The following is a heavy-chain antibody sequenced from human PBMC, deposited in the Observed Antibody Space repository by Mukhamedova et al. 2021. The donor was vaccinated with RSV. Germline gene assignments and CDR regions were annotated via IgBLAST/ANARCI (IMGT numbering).Heavy chain of an antibody. V-gene: IGHV3-30*01. Sequence: ISYDGSNKYYADSVKGRFTISRDNSKNTLYLQMNSLRAEDTAVYYCARGMHYYDSSGPRSDGSYWGQGTLVTVSS. CDR3: ARGMHYYDSSGPRSDGSY. J-gene: IGHJ4*02. CDR2: ISYDGSNK. D-gene: IGHD3-22*01.